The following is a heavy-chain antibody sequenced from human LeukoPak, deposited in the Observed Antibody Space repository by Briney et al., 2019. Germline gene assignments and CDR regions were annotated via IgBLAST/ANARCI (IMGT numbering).Heavy chain of an antibody. Sequence: PGGSLRLSCAASGFTFSSYDINWVRQAPGKGLEWVSYISNSGRTKYYADSVKGRFTISRDNAKNSLYLQMNSLRAEDTALYYCAREGSGSPGFDYWGQGTLVTVSS. J-gene: IGHJ4*02. V-gene: IGHV3-48*03. CDR1: GFTFSSYD. CDR2: ISNSGRTK. D-gene: IGHD1-26*01. CDR3: AREGSGSPGFDY.